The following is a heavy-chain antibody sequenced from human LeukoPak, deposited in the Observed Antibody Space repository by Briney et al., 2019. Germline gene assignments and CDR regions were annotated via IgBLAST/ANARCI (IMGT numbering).Heavy chain of an antibody. V-gene: IGHV3-7*01. J-gene: IGHJ3*01. Sequence: GGSLKLSCTVSGFTFSNYWMSWVRQAPGKGLEWVANIKQDGSEQYYVDSVKGRFTISRDNAKYSLYLQMNSLRAEDTAVYYCARGRVTGSSSWYFSFDFWGQGTKVTVSS. D-gene: IGHD6-13*01. CDR2: IKQDGSEQ. CDR3: ARGRVTGSSSWYFSFDF. CDR1: GFTFSNYW.